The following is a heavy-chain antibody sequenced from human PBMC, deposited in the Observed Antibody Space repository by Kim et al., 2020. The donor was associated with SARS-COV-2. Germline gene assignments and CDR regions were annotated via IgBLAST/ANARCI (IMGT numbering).Heavy chain of an antibody. CDR2: IRGSGDRT. V-gene: IGHV3-23*01. J-gene: IGHJ1*01. D-gene: IGHD6-19*01. Sequence: GGSLRLSCAASGFSFNSYAMSWVRQAPGKGLEWVSGIRGSGDRTSYADSVKGRFTISRDNSKNTLYLQMDSLRAEDTAVYYCAKVTSGSSGWFGFFQQWGQGTLVTVSS. CDR3: AKVTSGSSGWFGFFQQ. CDR1: GFSFNSYA.